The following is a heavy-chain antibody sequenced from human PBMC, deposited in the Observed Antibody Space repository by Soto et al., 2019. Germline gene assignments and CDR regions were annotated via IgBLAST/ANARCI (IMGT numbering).Heavy chain of an antibody. V-gene: IGHV4-39*01. D-gene: IGHD3-22*01. CDR2: IYYSGST. Sequence: SETLSLSCTVSGGSISSSSYYWGWIRQPPGKGLEWIGSIYYSGSTYYNPSLKSRVTISVDTSKNQFSLKLSSVTAADTAAYYCARHSGVTYYYDSSGYYYPPYYFDYWGQGTLVTVSS. CDR3: ARHSGVTYYYDSSGYYYPPYYFDY. CDR1: GGSISSSSYY. J-gene: IGHJ4*02.